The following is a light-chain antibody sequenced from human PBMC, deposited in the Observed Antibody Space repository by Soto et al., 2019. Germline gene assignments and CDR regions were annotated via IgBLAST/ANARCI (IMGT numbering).Light chain of an antibody. CDR2: GDS. J-gene: IGLJ1*01. Sequence: QLVLTQPPSVSGAPGQSVTISCTGSSSNIGAGHDVHWYQQFPGTAPKVLIYGDSNRPSGVPDRFSGSKSGTSASLAITGLQAEDEADYYCQSYDNSLSGSNVFGTGTKVTVL. CDR3: QSYDNSLSGSNV. CDR1: SSNIGAGHD. V-gene: IGLV1-40*01.